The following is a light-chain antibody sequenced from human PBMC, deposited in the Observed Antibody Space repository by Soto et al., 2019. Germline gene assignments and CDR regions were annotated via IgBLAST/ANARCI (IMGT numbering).Light chain of an antibody. CDR1: TSDVGAYNS. V-gene: IGLV2-14*01. CDR2: EVT. Sequence: QSVLTQPASVSGSPGQSITISCTGTTSDVGAYNSVSWYQQEPGKAPKLMIYEVTNRPSGVSNRFSGSKSATTASLTISGLQAEDDADYYCSSYTRSSTFVFGTGTKVTVL. CDR3: SSYTRSSTFV. J-gene: IGLJ1*01.